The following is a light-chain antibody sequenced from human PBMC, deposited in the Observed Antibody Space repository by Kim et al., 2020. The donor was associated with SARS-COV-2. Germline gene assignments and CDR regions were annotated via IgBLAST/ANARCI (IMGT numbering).Light chain of an antibody. J-gene: IGLJ2*01. CDR2: QDS. CDR3: QAWDSSSHVV. V-gene: IGLV3-1*01. CDR1: KLGDKY. Sequence: SYELTQPPSVSVSPGQTASITCSGDKLGDKYACWYQQKPGQSPVLVIYQDSKRPSGIPERFSGSNSGNTATLTISGTQAMDKADYYCQAWDSSSHVVFGGGTKLTVL.